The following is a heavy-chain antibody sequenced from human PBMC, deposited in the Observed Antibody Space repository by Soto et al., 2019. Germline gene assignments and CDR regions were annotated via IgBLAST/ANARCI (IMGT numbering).Heavy chain of an antibody. CDR3: ARDRPTSSIRARDYYYAMDV. V-gene: IGHV1-18*01. J-gene: IGHJ6*02. D-gene: IGHD6-6*01. CDR1: GYSFITYG. Sequence: QVQLVQSGAEVKKPGASVKVSCKASGYSFITYGISWVRQAPGQGLEWMGWISTYNGNTKYAQKLQGRVTMTKDTSTPACYMELRSLRSDDTAVYYCARDRPTSSIRARDYYYAMDVWGQGTTVTVSS. CDR2: ISTYNGNT.